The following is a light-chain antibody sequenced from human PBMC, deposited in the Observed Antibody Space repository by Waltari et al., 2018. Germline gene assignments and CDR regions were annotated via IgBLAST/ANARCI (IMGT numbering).Light chain of an antibody. J-gene: IGLJ2*01. CDR1: STNVGTYKY. Sequence: QSALTPPRSVSGSPGQSVTVSCTGTSTNVGTYKYLSWYQHHPGRAPKLLIFDAHKRPSGVADRFSGSKSDNTASLTISGLRPEDEAYYYCCSSVVSYTVVFGGGTKVTVL. CDR2: DAH. V-gene: IGLV2-11*02. CDR3: CSSVVSYTVV.